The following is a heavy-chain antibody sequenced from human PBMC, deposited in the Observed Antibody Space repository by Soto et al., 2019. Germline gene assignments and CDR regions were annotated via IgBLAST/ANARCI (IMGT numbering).Heavy chain of an antibody. Sequence: ASVTVSCKASGYTFTSYAMHGVRQAPGQRLEWMGWINAGNGNTKYSQKFQGRFSISRDNSKNTLYLQMNNLRPDDTAVYFCAKRVLATVGTYFVYWGQGTVVTVSS. V-gene: IGHV1-3*01. CDR3: AKRVLATVGTYFVY. D-gene: IGHD6-13*01. J-gene: IGHJ4*02. CDR1: GYTFTSYA. CDR2: INAGNGNT.